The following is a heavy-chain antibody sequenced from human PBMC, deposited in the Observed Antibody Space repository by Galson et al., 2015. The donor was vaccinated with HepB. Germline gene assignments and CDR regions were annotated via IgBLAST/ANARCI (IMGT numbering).Heavy chain of an antibody. CDR3: ARDFTQPSGSYYSGAFDI. V-gene: IGHV3-48*03. Sequence: ALRLSCAASGFTFSRYEMNWVRQAPGKGLEWVSYISSTGSIIYYADSVKGRFTISRDNAKNSLYLQMNSLRAEDTAVYYCARDFTQPSGSYYSGAFDIWGQGTMVTVSS. J-gene: IGHJ3*02. D-gene: IGHD3-22*01. CDR1: GFTFSRYE. CDR2: ISSTGSII.